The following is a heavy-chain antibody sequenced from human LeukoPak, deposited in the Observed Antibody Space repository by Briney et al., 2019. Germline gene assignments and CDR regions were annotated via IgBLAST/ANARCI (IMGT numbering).Heavy chain of an antibody. D-gene: IGHD3-22*01. CDR2: ISSSGSTI. V-gene: IGHV3-48*03. CDR1: GFTFSSYE. J-gene: IGHJ3*02. CDR3: AREAYDSSGYYFAAFDI. Sequence: GGSLRLSCAASGFTFSSYEMNWVRQAPGKGLEWVSYISSSGSTIYYADSVKGRFTISRDNAKNSLYLQMNSLRAEDTALYYCAREAYDSSGYYFAAFDIWGQGTMVTVSS.